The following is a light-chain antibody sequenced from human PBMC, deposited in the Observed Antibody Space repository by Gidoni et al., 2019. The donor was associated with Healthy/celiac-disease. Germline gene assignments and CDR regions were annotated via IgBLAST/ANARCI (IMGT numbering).Light chain of an antibody. Sequence: DIQMTQSPSSLSASVGDRVTSTCRASQSISSYLNWYQQKPGQAPKILIYAASSLQSGVPSRFSGSGSGTDFTLTISSLQPEAFATYYCQPSYSTPRTFGQGTKVEIK. V-gene: IGKV1-39*01. CDR2: AAS. J-gene: IGKJ1*01. CDR3: QPSYSTPRT. CDR1: QSISSY.